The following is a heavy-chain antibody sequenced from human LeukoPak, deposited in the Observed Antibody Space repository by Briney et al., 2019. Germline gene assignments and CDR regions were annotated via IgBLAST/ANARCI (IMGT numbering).Heavy chain of an antibody. J-gene: IGHJ4*02. Sequence: SETLSLTCAVSGGSISSYYWSWIRQPPGKGLEWIGYIYYSGSTNYNPSLKSRVTISVDTSKNQFSLKLSSVTAADTAVYYCARSSRMGTFDYWGQGTLVTVSS. CDR1: GGSISSYY. CDR3: ARSSRMGTFDY. D-gene: IGHD7-27*01. V-gene: IGHV4-59*01. CDR2: IYYSGST.